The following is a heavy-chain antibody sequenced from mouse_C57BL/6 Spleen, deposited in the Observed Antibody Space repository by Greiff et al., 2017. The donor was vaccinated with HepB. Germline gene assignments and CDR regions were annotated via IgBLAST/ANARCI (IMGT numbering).Heavy chain of an antibody. CDR2: ISSGSSTI. CDR1: GFTFSDYG. Sequence: EVHLVESGGGLVKPGGSLKLSCAASGFTFSDYGMHWVRQAPEKGLEWVAYISSGSSTIYYADTVKGRFTISRDNAKNTLFLQMTSLRSEDTAMYYCARGLPTAMDYWGQGTSVTVSS. CDR3: ARGLPTAMDY. J-gene: IGHJ4*01. D-gene: IGHD2-10*01. V-gene: IGHV5-17*01.